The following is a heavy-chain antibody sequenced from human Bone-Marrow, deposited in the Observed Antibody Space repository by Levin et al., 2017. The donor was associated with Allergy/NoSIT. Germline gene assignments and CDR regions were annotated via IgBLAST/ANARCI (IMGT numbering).Heavy chain of an antibody. CDR2: ISSSSTSI. CDR1: GFTFSSYG. D-gene: IGHD3-3*01. J-gene: IGHJ4*02. CDR3: ASPRGFWSASDN. Sequence: MPGGSLRLSCAASGFTFSSYGMNWVRQSPGKGLEWVASISSSSTSISYADSVKGRFTISRDNAMKSLFLQMNSLRVEDTAVYYCASPRGFWSASDNWGQGTLVTVSS. V-gene: IGHV3-21*01.